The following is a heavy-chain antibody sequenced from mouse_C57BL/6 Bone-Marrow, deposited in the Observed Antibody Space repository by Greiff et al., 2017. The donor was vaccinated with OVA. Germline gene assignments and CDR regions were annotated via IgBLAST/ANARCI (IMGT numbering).Heavy chain of an antibody. Sequence: VQLQPSGPELVKPGASVKISCKASGYAFSSSWMNWVKQRPGKGLEWIGRIYPGDGDTNYNGKFKGKATLTADKSSSTAYMQLSSLTSEDSAVYVCARSHSCSWFAYWGQGTLVTVSA. CDR3: ARSHSCSWFAY. J-gene: IGHJ3*01. CDR1: GYAFSSSW. V-gene: IGHV1-82*01. CDR2: IYPGDGDT.